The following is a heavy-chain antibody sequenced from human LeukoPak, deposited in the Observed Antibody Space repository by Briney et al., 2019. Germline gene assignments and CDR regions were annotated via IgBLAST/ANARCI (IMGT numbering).Heavy chain of an antibody. V-gene: IGHV3-48*03. CDR2: ISSSGSTI. J-gene: IGHJ4*02. CDR3: ARGRVVIMGDYFDY. D-gene: IGHD3-3*01. Sequence: GGSLRLSCAASGFTFSSYEMNWVRQAPGKGLEWVSYISSSGSTIYYADSVKGRFTISRDNAKNSLYLQMNSLRAEDTAVYYCARGRVVIMGDYFDYWGQGTLVTVSS. CDR1: GFTFSSYE.